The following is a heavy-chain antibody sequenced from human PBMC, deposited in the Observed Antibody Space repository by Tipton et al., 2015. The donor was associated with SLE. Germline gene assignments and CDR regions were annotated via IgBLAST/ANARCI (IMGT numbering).Heavy chain of an antibody. CDR1: GYTFTDYY. J-gene: IGHJ4*02. D-gene: IGHD3-10*01. CDR2: INPSGDST. CDR3: ARGLTYGDYFDF. V-gene: IGHV1-46*01. Sequence: QVQLVQSGAEVKRPGASVKVSCKASGYTFTDYYIHWVRQAPGQGLEWMGIINPSGDSTTDTQKLQRRLTLTRDTSTTTVYMELSSLRSEDTAVYYCARGLTYGDYFDFWGQGTLVTVSP.